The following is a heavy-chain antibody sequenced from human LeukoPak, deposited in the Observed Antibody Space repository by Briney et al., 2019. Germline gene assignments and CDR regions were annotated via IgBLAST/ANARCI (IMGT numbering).Heavy chain of an antibody. V-gene: IGHV1-8*01. CDR3: ARVDTAMVYYYGMDV. J-gene: IGHJ6*02. Sequence: ASVKVSCKASGYTFTSYDINWVRQATGQGLAWMGWMNPNSGNTGYAQKFQGRVTMTRNTSISTAYMELSSLRSEDTAVYYCARVDTAMVYYYGMDVWGQGTTVTVSS. D-gene: IGHD5-18*01. CDR1: GYTFTSYD. CDR2: MNPNSGNT.